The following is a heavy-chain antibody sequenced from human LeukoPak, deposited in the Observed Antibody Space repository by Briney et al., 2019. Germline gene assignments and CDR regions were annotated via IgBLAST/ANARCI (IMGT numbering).Heavy chain of an antibody. D-gene: IGHD3-10*01. V-gene: IGHV1-2*02. CDR3: ARVDGSGTFDY. CDR1: GYTFTGYY. Sequence: ASVKVSCKASGYTFTGYYMHWVRQAPGQGLEWMGWINPNSGGTNYAQKFQGRVTMTRDMSTSTVYMELSSLRSEDTAVCYCARVDGSGTFDYWGQGTLVTVSS. J-gene: IGHJ4*02. CDR2: INPNSGGT.